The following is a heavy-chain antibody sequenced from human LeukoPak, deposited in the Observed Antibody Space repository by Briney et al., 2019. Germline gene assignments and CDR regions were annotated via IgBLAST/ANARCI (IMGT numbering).Heavy chain of an antibody. CDR1: GGSISSSSYY. D-gene: IGHD3-16*01. V-gene: IGHV4-39*01. CDR2: IYYSGST. CDR3: ARIRVGYFDY. Sequence: SETLSLTCTVSGGSISSSSYYWGWIRQPPGKGLEWIGSIYYSGSTYYNPSLKSRVTISVDTSKNQFSLKLSSVTAADTAVYYCARIRVGYFDYWGQGALVTVSS. J-gene: IGHJ4*02.